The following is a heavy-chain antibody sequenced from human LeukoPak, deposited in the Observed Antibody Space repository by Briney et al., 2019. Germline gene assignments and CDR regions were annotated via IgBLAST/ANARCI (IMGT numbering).Heavy chain of an antibody. J-gene: IGHJ4*02. Sequence: GGSLRLSCAASGFTFNNYWMTWVRQAPGKGLEWVSSITAGGSFKYYADSVEGRFTISSDNAKNSLYLQMSSLAPEDTAVYYCARNYDVLTGYPYYFDHWGQGILVTVSS. CDR3: ARNYDVLTGYPYYFDH. D-gene: IGHD3-9*01. V-gene: IGHV3-21*01. CDR2: ITAGGSFK. CDR1: GFTFNNYW.